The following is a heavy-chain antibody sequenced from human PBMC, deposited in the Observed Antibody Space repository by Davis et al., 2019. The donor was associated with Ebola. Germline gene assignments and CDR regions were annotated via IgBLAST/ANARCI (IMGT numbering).Heavy chain of an antibody. D-gene: IGHD2-8*01. CDR2: IYYSGST. J-gene: IGHJ5*02. Sequence: MPGGSLRLSCTVSGGPISSSRYYWGWIRQPPGKGLEWIGSIYYSGSTYYNPSLKSRVTISVDTSKNQFSLKLSSVTAADTAVYYCARGYANWFDPWGQGTLVTVSS. V-gene: IGHV4-39*01. CDR1: GGPISSSRYY. CDR3: ARGYANWFDP.